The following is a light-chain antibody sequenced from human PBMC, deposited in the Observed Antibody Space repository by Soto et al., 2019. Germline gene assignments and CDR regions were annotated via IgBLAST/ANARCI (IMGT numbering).Light chain of an antibody. CDR3: QQYNSYPYT. J-gene: IGKJ2*01. CDR1: QSISSW. CDR2: KAS. V-gene: IGKV1-5*03. Sequence: DIQMTQSPSTLSASVGDRVTITCRASQSISSWLAWYQQKPGKAPKLLIYKASSLESRVPSRFSGSGSGTEFTLTISSLQPDDLATYYGQQYNSYPYTFGQWTKLEIK.